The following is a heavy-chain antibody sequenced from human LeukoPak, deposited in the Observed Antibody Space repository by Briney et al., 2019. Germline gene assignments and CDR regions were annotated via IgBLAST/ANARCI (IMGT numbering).Heavy chain of an antibody. CDR3: ARGKWELGWYAFDI. CDR2: ISYDGSNK. D-gene: IGHD1-26*01. CDR1: GFIFSSYA. V-gene: IGHV3-30-3*01. Sequence: GGSLRLSCAASGFIFSSYAMHWVRQAPGKGLEWVAVISYDGSNKYYADSVKGRFTISRDNSKNTLYLQMNSLRAEDTAVYYCARGKWELGWYAFDIWGQGTMVTVSS. J-gene: IGHJ3*02.